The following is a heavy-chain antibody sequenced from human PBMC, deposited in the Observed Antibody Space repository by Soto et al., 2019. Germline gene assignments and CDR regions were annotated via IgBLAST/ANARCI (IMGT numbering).Heavy chain of an antibody. CDR1: GFSLSTSGVG. D-gene: IGHD3-16*01. CDR3: ANKGGGDRILDY. Sequence: QITLKESGPTLVKPTQTLTLTCTFSGFSLSTSGVGVGWIRQPPGKALEWLALIYWDDAKHYSPSLKSRLTITQDPPKNRVGPTMNNMEPLDTATYYCANKGGGDRILDYWGQGTLVTVSS. J-gene: IGHJ4*02. V-gene: IGHV2-5*02. CDR2: IYWDDAK.